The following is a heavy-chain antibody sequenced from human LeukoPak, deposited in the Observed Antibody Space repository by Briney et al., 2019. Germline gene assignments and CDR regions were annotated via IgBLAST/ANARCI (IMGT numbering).Heavy chain of an antibody. CDR3: ARRGIFYPDSGPYPTMEF. J-gene: IGHJ4*02. CDR1: GYTFTSYD. Sequence: ASVKVSCKASGYTFTSYDVNWVRQASGQRPEWMGWMNPNNGNTGYAQKFQGRITMTRDTSKTTAYMELSSLKSDDTAIYYCARRGIFYPDSGPYPTMEFWGQGTLVTVSS. CDR2: MNPNNGNT. D-gene: IGHD3-10*01. V-gene: IGHV1-8*01.